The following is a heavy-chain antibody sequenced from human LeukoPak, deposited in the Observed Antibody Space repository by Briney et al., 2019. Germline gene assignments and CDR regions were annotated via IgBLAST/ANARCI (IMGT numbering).Heavy chain of an antibody. CDR1: GFTVSSNY. Sequence: GGSLRLSCVASGFTVSSNYMSWVRQAPGKGLEWVSVIYSGGSTYYADSVKGRFTISRDNSKNTLYLQMNSLRAEDTAVYYCARAPGGAVAHYYFDYWGQGTLVTVSS. J-gene: IGHJ4*02. CDR3: ARAPGGAVAHYYFDY. V-gene: IGHV3-66*01. D-gene: IGHD2-15*01. CDR2: IYSGGST.